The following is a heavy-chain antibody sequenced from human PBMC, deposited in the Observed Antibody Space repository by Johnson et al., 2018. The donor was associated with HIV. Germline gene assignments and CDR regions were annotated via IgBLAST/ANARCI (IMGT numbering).Heavy chain of an antibody. J-gene: IGHJ3*02. CDR3: AKHSYGLRGAFDI. V-gene: IGHV3-23*04. Sequence: VQLVESGGGLVQPGGSLRLSCAASGFTFSSYAMSWVRQAPGKGLEWVSAISGSGGSTYYADSVTGRFTISRYNSKNTLYLQMNSLRAEDTAVYYCAKHSYGLRGAFDIWGQGTMVTVSS. CDR2: ISGSGGST. D-gene: IGHD5-18*01. CDR1: GFTFSSYA.